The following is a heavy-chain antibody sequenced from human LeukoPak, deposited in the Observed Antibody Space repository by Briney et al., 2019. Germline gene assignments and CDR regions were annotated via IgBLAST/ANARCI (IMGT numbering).Heavy chain of an antibody. Sequence: SETLSLTCTISGGSISGCSHYWSWIRQPPGKGLEWIGSVCHSGPTYYNPSLKSRVTISVDTSKNQFSLKLSSVTAADTAVYYCATSHFWSGYYGVWGQGTLVTVSS. CDR2: VCHSGPT. V-gene: IGHV4-39*01. CDR3: ATSHFWSGYYGV. D-gene: IGHD3-3*02. J-gene: IGHJ4*02. CDR1: GGSISGCSHY.